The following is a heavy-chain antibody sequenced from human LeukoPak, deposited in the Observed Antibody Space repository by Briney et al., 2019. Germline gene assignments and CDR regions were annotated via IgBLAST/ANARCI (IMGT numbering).Heavy chain of an antibody. D-gene: IGHD6-13*01. CDR3: ARAYSSSWSYYMDV. V-gene: IGHV3-23*01. Sequence: GGSLRLSCAASRFTFINYAMTWVRQAPGKGLEWVSTISGTDDSTYYADSVKGRFTISRDNAKNSLYLQMNSLRAEDTALYYCARAYSSSWSYYMDVWGKGTTVTVSS. J-gene: IGHJ6*03. CDR2: ISGTDDST. CDR1: RFTFINYA.